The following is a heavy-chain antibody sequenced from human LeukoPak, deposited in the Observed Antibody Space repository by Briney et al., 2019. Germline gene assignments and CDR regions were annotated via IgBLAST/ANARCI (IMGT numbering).Heavy chain of an antibody. D-gene: IGHD1-1*01. Sequence: GRSLRLSCAVSGFIFSDYGFHWVRQAPGKGLEWEAVTRFDGSIKQYADSVKGRFTISRDDSKNTLYLQMNSLKSEDTAVYYCARWGGTRQYYFDYWGRGTLVTVSS. V-gene: IGHV3-33*01. CDR3: ARWGGTRQYYFDY. CDR1: GFIFSDYG. CDR2: TRFDGSIK. J-gene: IGHJ4*02.